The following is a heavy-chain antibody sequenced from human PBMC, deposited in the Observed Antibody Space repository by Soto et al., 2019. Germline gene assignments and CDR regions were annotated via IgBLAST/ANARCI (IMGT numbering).Heavy chain of an antibody. CDR3: ARSQGSSTSLEIYYYYYYGMDV. CDR2: IIHVSGTA. J-gene: IGHJ6*02. D-gene: IGHD2-2*01. V-gene: IGHV1-69*01. Sequence: QVQLVQSGAEVKKPGSSVKVSCKASGGTFSSYAISWVRQAPGQGLEWMGGIIHVSGTANYAKKFQGRVTITADESTSTAYMEMSSLRSEDTAVYYCARSQGSSTSLEIYYYYYYGMDVWGQGTTVTVSS. CDR1: GGTFSSYA.